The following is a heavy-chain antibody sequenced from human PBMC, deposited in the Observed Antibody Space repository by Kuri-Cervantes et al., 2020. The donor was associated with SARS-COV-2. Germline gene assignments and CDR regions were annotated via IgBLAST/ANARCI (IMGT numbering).Heavy chain of an antibody. CDR2: FDPEQREI. D-gene: IGHD3-22*01. J-gene: IGHJ3*01. CDR1: GNTLTELP. CDR3: ATEGYSIIIWAFAH. V-gene: IGHV1-24*01. Sequence: ASVKVSCKVSGNTLTELPLHWVRQAPGKGLEWMGGFDPEQREIIYAQKFQGRVSMTEDTSTGTAYMELSSLRSEDTAVYYCATEGYSIIIWAFAHWGQGTKVTVSS.